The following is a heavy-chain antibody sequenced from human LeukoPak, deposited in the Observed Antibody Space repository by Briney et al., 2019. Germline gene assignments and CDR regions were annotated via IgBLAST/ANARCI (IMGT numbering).Heavy chain of an antibody. CDR2: ISGSGGST. V-gene: IGHV3-23*01. D-gene: IGHD2-15*01. CDR3: ARDLRYCLDY. Sequence: GGSLRLSCAASGFTFNNYAMSWVRQASGRGLEWVSGISGSGGSTYYADSVKGRFTISRDNSKNTLYLQMNSLRAEDTAVYYCARDLRYCLDYWGQGTLVTVSS. CDR1: GFTFNNYA. J-gene: IGHJ4*02.